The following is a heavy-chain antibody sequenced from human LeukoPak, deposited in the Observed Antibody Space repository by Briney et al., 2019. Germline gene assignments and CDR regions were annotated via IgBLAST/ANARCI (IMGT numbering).Heavy chain of an antibody. V-gene: IGHV4-31*03. CDR2: IYYSGST. Sequence: NASQTLPLTCTVSGGSIRSGGYYWSWIRQHPGKGLEWIGHIYYSGSTSYNPSLKSRAAISVDMSENHFSLKLTSVTAADTAIYYCARSPYDGGFGEFSGDYWGQGTLVTVSS. CDR1: GGSIRSGGYY. J-gene: IGHJ4*02. CDR3: ARSPYDGGFGEFSGDY. D-gene: IGHD3-10*01.